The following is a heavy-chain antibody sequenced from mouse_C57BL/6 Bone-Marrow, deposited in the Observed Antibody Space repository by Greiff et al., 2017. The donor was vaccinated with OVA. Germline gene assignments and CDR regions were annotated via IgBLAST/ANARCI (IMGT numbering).Heavy chain of an antibody. Sequence: EVMLVESGGGLVKPGGSLKLSCAASGFTFSSYAMSWVRQTPEKRLEWVATISDGGSYTYYPDNVKGRFTISRDNAKNNLYLQMSHLKSEDTAMYYCTLTGSRDYAMDYWGQGTSVTVSS. CDR1: GFTFSSYA. V-gene: IGHV5-4*03. CDR3: TLTGSRDYAMDY. J-gene: IGHJ4*01. D-gene: IGHD4-1*01. CDR2: ISDGGSYT.